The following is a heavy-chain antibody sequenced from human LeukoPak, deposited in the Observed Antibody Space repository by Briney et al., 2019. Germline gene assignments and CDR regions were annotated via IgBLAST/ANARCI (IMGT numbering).Heavy chain of an antibody. V-gene: IGHV4-4*07. CDR2: IYTSGST. J-gene: IGHJ4*02. CDR1: GGSISSYY. CDR3: ARERRSITMVRRVIRPTPYYFDY. Sequence: PSETLSLTCTVSGGSISSYYWSWIRQPAGKGLEWIGRIYTSGSTNYNPSLKSRVTMSVDTSKNQFSLKLSSVTAADTAVYYCARERRSITMVRRVIRPTPYYFDYWGQGTLVTVSS. D-gene: IGHD3-10*01.